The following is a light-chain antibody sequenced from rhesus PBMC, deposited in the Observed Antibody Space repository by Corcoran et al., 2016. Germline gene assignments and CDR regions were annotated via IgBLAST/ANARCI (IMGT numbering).Light chain of an antibody. CDR3: QQYNSAPLT. J-gene: IGKJ4*01. V-gene: IGKV1-21*01. CDR1: QGISCW. Sequence: DIQMTQSPSSLSASVGDRVTITCRASQGISCWLDWYQQKPGKAPKLLIYKASSLQSGVPSRFSGSGSGTSFTLTISSLQPEDVATYYCQQYNSAPLTFGGGTKVEIK. CDR2: KAS.